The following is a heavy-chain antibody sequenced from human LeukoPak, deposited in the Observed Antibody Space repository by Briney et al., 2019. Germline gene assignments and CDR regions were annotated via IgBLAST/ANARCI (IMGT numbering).Heavy chain of an antibody. CDR1: GYSISSGYY. CDR2: IYHSGST. Sequence: PSETLSLTCTVSGYSISSGYYWGWIRQPPGKGLEWIGSIYHSGSTYYNQSLKSRVTISVDTSKNQLYLKLSSVTAADTAVYYCARSEARAMGKPPCDYWGQGTLVTVSS. V-gene: IGHV4-38-2*02. D-gene: IGHD5-18*01. CDR3: ARSEARAMGKPPCDY. J-gene: IGHJ4*02.